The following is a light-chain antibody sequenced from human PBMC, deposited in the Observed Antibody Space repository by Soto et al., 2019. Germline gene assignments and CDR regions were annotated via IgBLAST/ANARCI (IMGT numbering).Light chain of an antibody. CDR1: QTVYTY. CDR3: QQSYSTPT. V-gene: IGKV1-39*01. CDR2: SAS. J-gene: IGKJ4*01. Sequence: DIPMTQSPSSLSASVGDRVTITCRASQTVYTYFNWYQQKLGKAPKLLIYSASSLESGVPSRFSGSGSGTDFTLTISSLQPEDSATYYCQQSYSTPTFGGGTKVEIK.